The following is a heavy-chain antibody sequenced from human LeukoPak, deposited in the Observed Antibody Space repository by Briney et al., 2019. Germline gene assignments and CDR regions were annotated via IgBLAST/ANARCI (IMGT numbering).Heavy chain of an antibody. V-gene: IGHV3-30*04. CDR3: ARVGSSGWYAYDY. Sequence: PGGSLGLSCAASGFTFSSYALHWVRQAPGKGLEWVAVISYDGSNKYYADSVKGRFTISRDNSKNTLYLQMNSLRAEDTAVYYCARVGSSGWYAYDYWGQGTLVTVSS. D-gene: IGHD6-19*01. CDR2: ISYDGSNK. J-gene: IGHJ4*02. CDR1: GFTFSSYA.